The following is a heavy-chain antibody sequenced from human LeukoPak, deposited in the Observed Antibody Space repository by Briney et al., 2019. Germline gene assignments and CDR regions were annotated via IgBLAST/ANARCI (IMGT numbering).Heavy chain of an antibody. D-gene: IGHD6-19*01. J-gene: IGHJ5*02. CDR2: ISYDGSNK. CDR3: ARASSTSGWYNWFDP. V-gene: IGHV3-30-3*01. Sequence: PGTSLRLSCAASGFTFSSYAMHWVRQAPGKGLEWVAVISYDGSNKYYADSVKGRFTISRDNSKNTLYLQMNSLRAEDTAVYYCARASSTSGWYNWFDPWGQGTLVTVSS. CDR1: GFTFSSYA.